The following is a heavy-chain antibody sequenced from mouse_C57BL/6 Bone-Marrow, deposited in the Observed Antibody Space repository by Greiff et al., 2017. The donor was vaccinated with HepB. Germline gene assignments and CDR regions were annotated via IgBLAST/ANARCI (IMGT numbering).Heavy chain of an antibody. V-gene: IGHV3-6*01. CDR1: GYSITSGYY. Sequence: ESGPGLVKPSQSLSLTCSVTGYSITSGYYWNWIRQFPGNKLEWMGYISYDGSNNYNPSLKNRISITRDTSKNQFFLKLNSVTTEDTATYYCARDVDYGNLMDYWGQGTSVTVSS. D-gene: IGHD2-1*01. CDR3: ARDVDYGNLMDY. J-gene: IGHJ4*01. CDR2: ISYDGSN.